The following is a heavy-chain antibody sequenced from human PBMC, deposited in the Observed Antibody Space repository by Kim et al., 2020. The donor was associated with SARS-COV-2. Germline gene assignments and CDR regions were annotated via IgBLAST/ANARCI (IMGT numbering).Heavy chain of an antibody. V-gene: IGHV3-30*01. J-gene: IGHJ3*01. Sequence: ASGKGRFTVSRDNPNNVMFLQLDSLRPEDTAVYYCARGGQSSGRAGTYDVWGRGTLVTVSS. D-gene: IGHD1-1*01. CDR3: ARGGQSSGRAGTYDV.